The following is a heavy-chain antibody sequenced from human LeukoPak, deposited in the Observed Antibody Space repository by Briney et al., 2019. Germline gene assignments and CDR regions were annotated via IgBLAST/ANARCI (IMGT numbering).Heavy chain of an antibody. D-gene: IGHD3-3*01. V-gene: IGHV3-53*01. Sequence: PGESLRLSCKVSGLTVIAQYMTWVRQAPGRGLESVALLYSGDKTYYPESVRDRFIISRDPSKNSVYLQMNNVRVEDTAVYYCARALASGYYSYFDDWGPGTLVTVSS. J-gene: IGHJ4*02. CDR3: ARALASGYYSYFDD. CDR1: GLTVIAQY. CDR2: LYSGDKT.